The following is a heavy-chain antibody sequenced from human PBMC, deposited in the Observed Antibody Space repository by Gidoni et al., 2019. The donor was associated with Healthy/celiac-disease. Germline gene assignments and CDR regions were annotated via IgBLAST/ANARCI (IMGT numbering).Heavy chain of an antibody. D-gene: IGHD3-22*01. CDR3: AKVPLSPNYYDSSGYYSGAFDI. V-gene: IGHV3-23*01. CDR1: GFTFSSYA. CDR2: ISGSGGST. Sequence: EVQLLESGGGLVQPGGSLRLSCTASGFTFSSYAMSWVRQAPGKGLEWISAISGSGGSTYYADSVKGRFTISRDNSKNTLYLQMNSLRAEDTAVYYCAKVPLSPNYYDSSGYYSGAFDIWGQGTMVTVSS. J-gene: IGHJ3*02.